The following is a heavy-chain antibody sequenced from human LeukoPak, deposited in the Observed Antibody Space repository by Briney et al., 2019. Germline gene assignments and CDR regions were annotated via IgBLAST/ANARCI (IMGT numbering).Heavy chain of an antibody. CDR2: INWNGGST. Sequence: GGSLRLSSAASGFTFDDYGMSWVRQAPGKGLEWVSGINWNGGSTGYADSVKGRFTISRDNAKNSLYLQMNSLRAEDTALYYCARGRGYGDYIGHFDYWGQGTLVTVSS. D-gene: IGHD4-17*01. J-gene: IGHJ4*02. CDR1: GFTFDDYG. CDR3: ARGRGYGDYIGHFDY. V-gene: IGHV3-20*03.